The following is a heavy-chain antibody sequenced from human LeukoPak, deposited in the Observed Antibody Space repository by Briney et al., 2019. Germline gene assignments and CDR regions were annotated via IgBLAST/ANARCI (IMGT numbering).Heavy chain of an antibody. Sequence: SETLSLTCAVYGGSFSGYYWSWIRQPPGKGLEWIGEINHSGSTNYNPSLKSRVTISVDTSKNQFSLKLSSVTAADTAVYYCARINYYDSSGYGDYFDYWGQGTLVTVSS. D-gene: IGHD3-22*01. CDR3: ARINYYDSSGYGDYFDY. CDR2: INHSGST. V-gene: IGHV4-34*01. CDR1: GGSFSGYY. J-gene: IGHJ4*02.